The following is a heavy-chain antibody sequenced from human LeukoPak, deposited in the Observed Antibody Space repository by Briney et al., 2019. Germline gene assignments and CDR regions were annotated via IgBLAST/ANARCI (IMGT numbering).Heavy chain of an antibody. V-gene: IGHV3-21*01. D-gene: IGHD2-2*01. CDR1: GFTFSSYS. J-gene: IGHJ4*02. Sequence: GGSLRLSCAASGFTFSSYSMSWVRQAPGKGLEWVSSISSSSRYIYYADSVKGRFTISGDNAKNSLYLQMNSLRAEDTAVYYCARGSSSCFDYWGQGTLVTVSS. CDR3: ARGSSSCFDY. CDR2: ISSSSRYI.